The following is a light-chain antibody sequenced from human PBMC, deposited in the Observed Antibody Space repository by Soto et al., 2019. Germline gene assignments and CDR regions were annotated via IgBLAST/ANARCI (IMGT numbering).Light chain of an antibody. J-gene: IGKJ5*01. CDR2: DAS. Sequence: IRLTQSPSSVSASEGDRVTITCLASQGISSALAWYQQKPGKAPKLLIYDASSLESGVPSRFSGSGSGTDFTLTISSLQPEDFATYYCQQFNNYRITFGQGTRLEIK. V-gene: IGKV1D-13*01. CDR3: QQFNNYRIT. CDR1: QGISSA.